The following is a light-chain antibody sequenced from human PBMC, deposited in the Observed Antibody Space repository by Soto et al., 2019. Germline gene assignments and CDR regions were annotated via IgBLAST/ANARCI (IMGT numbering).Light chain of an antibody. V-gene: IGKV3-20*01. CDR2: GAS. Sequence: EIVLTQSPGTLSLSPGERATLSCRASQSVSSNLIAWYQQKPGQAPRLLIYGASSRATGIPDRFSGSGSGTDFTLTISRLEPEDFAVYYCQQYGSSPITFAQGTRLEIK. CDR1: QSVSSNL. J-gene: IGKJ5*01. CDR3: QQYGSSPIT.